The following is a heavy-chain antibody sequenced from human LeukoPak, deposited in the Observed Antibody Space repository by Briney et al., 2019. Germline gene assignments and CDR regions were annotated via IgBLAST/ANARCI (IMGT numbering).Heavy chain of an antibody. CDR2: ISGSGGST. J-gene: IGHJ4*02. CDR1: GFTFSSYG. Sequence: GGSLRLSCAASGFTFSSYGMSWVRQAPGKGLEWVLAISGSGGSTYYADSVKGRFTISRDNSKNTLYLQMNSLRAEDTAVYYCARESGSYVVVTAMDYWGQGTLVTVSS. D-gene: IGHD2-21*02. CDR3: ARESGSYVVVTAMDY. V-gene: IGHV3-23*01.